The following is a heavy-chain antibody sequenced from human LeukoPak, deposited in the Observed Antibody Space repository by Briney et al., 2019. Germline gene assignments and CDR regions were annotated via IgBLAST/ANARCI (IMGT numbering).Heavy chain of an antibody. CDR2: INWNSDTK. Sequence: PGRSLRLSCVGSGFAFHNYAMHWVRRPPGKGLEWVSAINWNSDTKAYADSEKGRFTISRDRARNSLYLQMDSLRPEDTALYYCAKDTGGNGAYFYAMDVWGQGTSVTVSS. CDR1: GFAFHNYA. V-gene: IGHV3-9*01. D-gene: IGHD4-23*01. CDR3: AKDTGGNGAYFYAMDV. J-gene: IGHJ6*02.